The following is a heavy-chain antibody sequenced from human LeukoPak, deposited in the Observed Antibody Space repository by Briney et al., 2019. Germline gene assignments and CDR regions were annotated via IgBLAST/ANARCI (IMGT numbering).Heavy chain of an antibody. D-gene: IGHD3-22*01. CDR2: ISGSGGST. CDR1: DFSFITYA. Sequence: GGSLRLTCAASDFSFITYAMSWVRQAPGKGLEWVSAISGSGGSTYYADSVKGRFTISRDNSKNTLYLQMNSLRAEDTAVYYCAKDHQLGPDYYDSSGYYFDYWGQGTLVTVSS. J-gene: IGHJ4*02. CDR3: AKDHQLGPDYYDSSGYYFDY. V-gene: IGHV3-23*01.